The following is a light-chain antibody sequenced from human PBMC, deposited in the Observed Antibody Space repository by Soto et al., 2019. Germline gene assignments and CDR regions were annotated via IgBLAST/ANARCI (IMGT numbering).Light chain of an antibody. J-gene: IGLJ3*02. CDR2: EVS. Sequence: QSALTQPASVSGSPGQSITISCTGTSSDVGGYNYVSWYQQHPGKAPKLMIYEVSNRPSGVSNRFSGSQSGNKASLTISGLQAEDEADYYCSSYTSSSTRVFGGGTKLTVL. V-gene: IGLV2-14*01. CDR1: SSDVGGYNY. CDR3: SSYTSSSTRV.